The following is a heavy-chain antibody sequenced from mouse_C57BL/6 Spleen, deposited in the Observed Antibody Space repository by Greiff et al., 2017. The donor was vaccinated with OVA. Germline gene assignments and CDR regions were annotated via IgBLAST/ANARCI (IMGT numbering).Heavy chain of an antibody. J-gene: IGHJ4*01. CDR2: IYPRSGNT. V-gene: IGHV1-81*01. CDR3: ARCGSYAMDY. Sequence: VQLKESGAELARPGASVKLSCKASGYTFTSYGISWVKQRTGQGLEWIGEIYPRSGNTYYNEKFKGQATLTADKSSSTAYMELRSLTSEDSAVYFCARCGSYAMDYWGQGTSVTVSS. CDR1: GYTFTSYG.